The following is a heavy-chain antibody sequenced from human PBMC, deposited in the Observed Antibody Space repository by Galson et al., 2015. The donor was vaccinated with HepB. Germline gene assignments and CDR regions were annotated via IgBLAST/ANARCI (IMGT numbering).Heavy chain of an antibody. J-gene: IGHJ6*03. CDR2: IKQDGSEK. CDR3: TRVMGIWNSYFYMDV. CDR1: GFTFSSYW. Sequence: SLRLSCAASGFTFSSYWISWVRQAPGKGLEWVANIKQDGSEKYYVDSVKGRFTISRDNAKNPLYLQMNSLRAEDTAIYYCTRVMGIWNSYFYMDVWGKGTTVTVSS. D-gene: IGHD2-8*01. V-gene: IGHV3-7*01.